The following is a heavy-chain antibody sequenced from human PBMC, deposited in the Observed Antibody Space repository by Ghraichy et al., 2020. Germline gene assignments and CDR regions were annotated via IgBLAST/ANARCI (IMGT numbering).Heavy chain of an antibody. CDR2: IEGDGGEK. CDR1: GFPFSTYW. Sequence: GGSLRLSCAASGFPFSTYWMFWYRQAPGKGLEWVASIEGDGGEKLYVDSVRGRFTISRDNAKNSLFLQMNSLRAEDTAVYYCAGLDHGLDYWGQGTLVTVSS. V-gene: IGHV3-7*01. J-gene: IGHJ4*02. D-gene: IGHD1-14*01. CDR3: AGLDHGLDY.